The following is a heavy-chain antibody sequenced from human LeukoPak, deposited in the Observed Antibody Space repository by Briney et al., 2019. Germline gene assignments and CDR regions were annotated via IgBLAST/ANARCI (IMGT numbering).Heavy chain of an antibody. CDR2: ITVNNGYT. CDR3: ATGLGYCSGGSCYSSYTGGPDY. Sequence: GASVKVSCKAAGYTFTSHGFIWLRQAPGQGLEWMGWITVNNGYTKYAQELQGRVTMTTDTSTSTAYMELSSLRSEDTAVYYCATGLGYCSGGSCYSSYTGGPDYWGQGTLVTVSS. V-gene: IGHV1-18*01. D-gene: IGHD2-15*01. CDR1: GYTFTSHG. J-gene: IGHJ4*02.